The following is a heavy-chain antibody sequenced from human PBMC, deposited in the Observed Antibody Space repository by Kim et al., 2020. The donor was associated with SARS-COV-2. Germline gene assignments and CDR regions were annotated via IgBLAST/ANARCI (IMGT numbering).Heavy chain of an antibody. V-gene: IGHV1-69*01. J-gene: IGHJ4*02. D-gene: IGHD6-13*01. CDR3: ARTPGIAAAGSDY. Sequence: YAQKFQGRVTIPADESTSTASLELSSLRSEDTAVYYCARTPGIAAAGSDYWGQGTLVTVSS.